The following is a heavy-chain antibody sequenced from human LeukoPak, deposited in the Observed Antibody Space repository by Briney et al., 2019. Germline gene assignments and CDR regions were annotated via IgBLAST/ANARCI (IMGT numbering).Heavy chain of an antibody. J-gene: IGHJ4*02. CDR1: GYTFTSYY. D-gene: IGHD3-3*01. Sequence: GASVKVSCKASGYTFTSYYMHWVRQAPGQGLEWMGIINPSGGSTSYAQKFQGRVTMTRDTSTSTVYMELSSLRSEDTAVYYCARGPLLRFLEWLLDYWGQGTLVTVSS. CDR2: INPSGGST. CDR3: ARGPLLRFLEWLLDY. V-gene: IGHV1-46*01.